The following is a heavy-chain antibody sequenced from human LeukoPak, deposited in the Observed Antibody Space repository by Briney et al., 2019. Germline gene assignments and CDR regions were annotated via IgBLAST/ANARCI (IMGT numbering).Heavy chain of an antibody. Sequence: GGSLRLSCAASGFTFSSYSMNWVRQAPGKGLEWVSYISSSSSTIYYADSVKGRFTISRDNAKNSLYLQMNSLRAEDTAVYYCATYYYDSSGYKLLDYWGQGTLVTVSS. CDR2: ISSSSSTI. D-gene: IGHD3-22*01. CDR1: GFTFSSYS. J-gene: IGHJ4*02. CDR3: ATYYYDSSGYKLLDY. V-gene: IGHV3-48*04.